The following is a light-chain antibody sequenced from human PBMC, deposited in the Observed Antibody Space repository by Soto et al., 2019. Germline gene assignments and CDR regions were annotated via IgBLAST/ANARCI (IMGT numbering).Light chain of an antibody. V-gene: IGKV3-20*01. CDR1: QTVSSDY. Sequence: ENVLTQSPGTLSLSPGERATLSCRASQTVSSDYLAWYQQKPGQAPRLLIHGASIRATGIPDRFSGSGSGTDFTLTISRLEPEDFAVYYCQQYGTLPPWTFGQGTRVEIK. CDR2: GAS. CDR3: QQYGTLPPWT. J-gene: IGKJ1*01.